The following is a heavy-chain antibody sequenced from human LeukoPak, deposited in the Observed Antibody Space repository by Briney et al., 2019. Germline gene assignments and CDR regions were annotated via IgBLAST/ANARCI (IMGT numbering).Heavy chain of an antibody. CDR3: ARDIGSSTPSGV. V-gene: IGHV4-4*02. CDR2: IYHSGTT. J-gene: IGHJ6*04. Sequence: SETLSLTCAVSGGSVSSNNWLNWVRQPPGKGLEWIGEIYHSGTTNYNPSLKSRVTIAVDKSKNQFSLKLNSATAADTAVYYCARDIGSSTPSGVWGKGTTVTVSS. D-gene: IGHD6-13*01. CDR1: GGSVSSNNW.